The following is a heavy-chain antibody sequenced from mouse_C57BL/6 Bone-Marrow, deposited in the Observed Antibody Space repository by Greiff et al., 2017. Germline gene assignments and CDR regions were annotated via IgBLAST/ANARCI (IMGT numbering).Heavy chain of an antibody. CDR1: GYSFTSYY. V-gene: IGHV1-66*01. CDR2: IYPGSGNT. Sequence: QVQLKQSGPELVKPGASVKISCKASGYSFTSYYIHWVKQRPGQGLEWIGWIYPGSGNTKYNEKFKGKATLTADTSSSTAYMQLSSLTSEDSAVYYCASHLAWFAYWGQGTLVTVSA. CDR3: ASHLAWFAY. J-gene: IGHJ3*01.